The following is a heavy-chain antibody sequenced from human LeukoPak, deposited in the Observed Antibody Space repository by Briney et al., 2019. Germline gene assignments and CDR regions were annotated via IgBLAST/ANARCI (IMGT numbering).Heavy chain of an antibody. CDR1: GGSISSGSYY. CDR2: IYTSGST. CDR3: ARLDHCSSTSCYKVGSRFDP. J-gene: IGHJ5*02. D-gene: IGHD2-2*02. V-gene: IGHV4-61*02. Sequence: SETLSLTCTVSGGSISSGSYYWSWIRQPAGKGLEWIGRIYTSGSTYYNPSLKSRVTISVDTSKNQFSLKLSSVTAADTAVYYCARLDHCSSTSCYKVGSRFDPWGQGTLVTVSS.